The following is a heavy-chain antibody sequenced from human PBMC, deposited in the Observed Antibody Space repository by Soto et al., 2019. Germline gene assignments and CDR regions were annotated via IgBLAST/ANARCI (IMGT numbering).Heavy chain of an antibody. Sequence: QVKLAQSGTEVKKPGASIKVSCKAYVYSFVTSRMTCVRQAPGQGLVWMGWISDYNGNTNYDQKLQDRVTMTTDTSTNTADLEVRTLRSGDTAVYYGARAGQSYDAGGYADWGQGTLVTVSS. V-gene: IGHV1-18*01. J-gene: IGHJ4*02. CDR2: ISDYNGNT. CDR3: ARAGQSYDAGGYAD. CDR1: VYSFVTSR. D-gene: IGHD2-8*02.